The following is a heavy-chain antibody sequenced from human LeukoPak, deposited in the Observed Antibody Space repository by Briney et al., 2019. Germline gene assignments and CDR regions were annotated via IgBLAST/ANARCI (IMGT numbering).Heavy chain of an antibody. CDR3: ARGPHHFYGMDV. V-gene: IGHV1-18*04. CDR1: GYAFSTYT. D-gene: IGHD1-14*01. CDR2: ISAYNGNT. J-gene: IGHJ6*02. Sequence: ASVKVSCKASGYAFSTYTISCVRQAPGQGLEWLGWISAYNGNTYYAQRLQGRVTMTTDTSTTTAYMELKSLTSDDTAVYFCARGPHHFYGMDVWGQGTTVTVSS.